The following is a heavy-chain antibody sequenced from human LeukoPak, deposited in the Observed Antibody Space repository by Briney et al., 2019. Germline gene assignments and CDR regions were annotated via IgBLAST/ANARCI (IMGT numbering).Heavy chain of an antibody. V-gene: IGHV1-69*13. J-gene: IGHJ4*02. D-gene: IGHD3-9*01. CDR1: GYTFTSYG. Sequence: SVKVSCKASGYTFTSYGISWVRQAPGQGLEWMGGIIPIFGTANYAQKFQGRVTITADESTSTAYMELSSLRSEDTAVYYCARNTYYDILTGSPAYFDYWGQGTLVTVSS. CDR3: ARNTYYDILTGSPAYFDY. CDR2: IIPIFGTA.